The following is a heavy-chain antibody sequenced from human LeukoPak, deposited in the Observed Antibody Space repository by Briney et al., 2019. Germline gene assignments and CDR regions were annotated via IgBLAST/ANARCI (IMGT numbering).Heavy chain of an antibody. Sequence: SETLSLTCTVSGGSISSSSYYWGGLRQPPGKALEWIGTIYYSGNTYYNPSLKSRLHMSVDMSKNQLSLMLSSVTAADTAVYYCARHLGNYLDWFDPWGQGTLVTVSS. CDR2: IYYSGNT. J-gene: IGHJ5*02. D-gene: IGHD4-11*01. CDR1: GGSISSSSYY. V-gene: IGHV4-39*01. CDR3: ARHLGNYLDWFDP.